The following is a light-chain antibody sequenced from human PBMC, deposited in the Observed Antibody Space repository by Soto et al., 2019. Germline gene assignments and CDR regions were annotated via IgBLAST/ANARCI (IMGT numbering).Light chain of an antibody. CDR1: QSISSY. CDR2: DAS. V-gene: IGKV1-5*01. CDR3: QQLNSYPLT. Sequence: DIQMTQSPSTLSASVGDRVTITCRASQSISSYLAWYQQKPGKAPKLLIYDASKLESGVPSRFSGSGSGTEFTLAIASLQPDDFATYYCQQLNSYPLTFGPVTKVDI. J-gene: IGKJ3*01.